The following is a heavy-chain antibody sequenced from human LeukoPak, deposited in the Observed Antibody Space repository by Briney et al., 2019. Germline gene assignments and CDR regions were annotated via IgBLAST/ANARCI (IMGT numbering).Heavy chain of an antibody. CDR3: ASRYGSGSYIFDY. J-gene: IGHJ4*02. V-gene: IGHV4-34*01. CDR1: GGSFSGYY. CDR2: IDHSGST. Sequence: SETLSLTCAVYGGSFSGYYWSWIRQPPGKGLEWIGEIDHSGSTNYNPSLKSRVTISVDTSKNQFSLKLSSVTAADTAVYYCASRYGSGSYIFDYWGQGTLVTVSS. D-gene: IGHD3-10*01.